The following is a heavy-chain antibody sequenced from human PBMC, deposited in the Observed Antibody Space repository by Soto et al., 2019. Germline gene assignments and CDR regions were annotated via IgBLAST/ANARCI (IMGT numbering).Heavy chain of an antibody. J-gene: IGHJ4*02. Sequence: PSVTLALTCTVSGGSISSYYWSWIRLPPGKGLEWIGYIYYSGSTNYNPSLKSRVTISVDTSKNQFSLKLSSVTAADTAVYYWAREATGTIYYFDYWGQGTLVTVSS. D-gene: IGHD1-1*01. CDR3: AREATGTIYYFDY. V-gene: IGHV4-59*01. CDR2: IYYSGST. CDR1: GGSISSYY.